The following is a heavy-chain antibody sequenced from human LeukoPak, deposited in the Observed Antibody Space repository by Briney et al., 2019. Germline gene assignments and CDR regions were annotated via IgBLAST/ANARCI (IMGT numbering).Heavy chain of an antibody. CDR1: GGSISSGGYY. V-gene: IGHV4-61*08. Sequence: PSETLSLTCTVSGGSISSGGYYWSWIRQPPGKELEWIGYIYYSGSTNYNPSLKSRVTISVDTSKNQFSLKLSSVTAADTAVYYCTRADLRWLQTFDYWGQGTLVTVSS. CDR2: IYYSGST. CDR3: TRADLRWLQTFDY. J-gene: IGHJ4*02. D-gene: IGHD5-24*01.